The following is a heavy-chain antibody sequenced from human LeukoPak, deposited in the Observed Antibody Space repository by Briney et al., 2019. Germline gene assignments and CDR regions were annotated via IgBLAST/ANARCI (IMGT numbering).Heavy chain of an antibody. CDR2: ISSSSSYI. CDR3: ARGHGSGTYYPDY. V-gene: IGHV3-21*01. CDR1: GFTFSTYS. J-gene: IGHJ4*02. Sequence: GGSLRLSCAASGFTFSTYSMNWVRQAPGKGLEWVSSISSSSSYIYYADSVKGRFTISRDNAKNSLYLQMNSLRAEDTAVYFCARGHGSGTYYPDYWGQGTLVTVSS. D-gene: IGHD3-10*01.